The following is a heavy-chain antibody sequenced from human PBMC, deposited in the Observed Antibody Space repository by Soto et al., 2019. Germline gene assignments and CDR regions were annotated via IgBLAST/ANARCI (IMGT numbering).Heavy chain of an antibody. CDR1: GGSISSGGYY. J-gene: IGHJ4*02. D-gene: IGHD4-17*01. Sequence: QVQLQESGPGLVKPSQTLSLTCTVSGGSISSGGYYWSWIRQHPGKGLEWIGYIYYSGSTYYNPSLKSRVTMSVDTSKNQFSLKLSSVTAADTAVYYCERQGDDYGDHFDYWGQGTLVTVST. CDR3: ERQGDDYGDHFDY. CDR2: IYYSGST. V-gene: IGHV4-31*03.